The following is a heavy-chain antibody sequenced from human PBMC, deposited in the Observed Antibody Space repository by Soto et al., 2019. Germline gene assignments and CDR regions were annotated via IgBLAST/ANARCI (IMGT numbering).Heavy chain of an antibody. Sequence: PGGSLRLSCAASGFTFSSYAMGWVRQGPGKGLEWVAVVSIGGSTHYADSVRGRFTISRDNSKNTLSLQMNSLTAEYTAVYFCAKRRGAGGHFDYWGQGALVTVSS. J-gene: IGHJ4*02. CDR2: VSIGGST. V-gene: IGHV3-23*01. D-gene: IGHD2-15*01. CDR1: GFTFSSYA. CDR3: AKRRGAGGHFDY.